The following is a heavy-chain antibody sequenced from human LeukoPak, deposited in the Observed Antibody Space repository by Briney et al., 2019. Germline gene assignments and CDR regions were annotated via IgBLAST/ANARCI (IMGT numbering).Heavy chain of an antibody. J-gene: IGHJ6*02. CDR2: ISTYNGNT. Sequence: ASVKVSCKASGYTFTSYGFSWVRQAPGQGPEWMGWISTYNGNTAYAQNLQGRVTMTTDTSTTTAYMELRSLRSDDTAVYYCARGAEGSSGPRENYFYYFGMDVWGQGTTVTVSS. V-gene: IGHV1-18*01. CDR1: GYTFTSYG. D-gene: IGHD6-19*01. CDR3: ARGAEGSSGPRENYFYYFGMDV.